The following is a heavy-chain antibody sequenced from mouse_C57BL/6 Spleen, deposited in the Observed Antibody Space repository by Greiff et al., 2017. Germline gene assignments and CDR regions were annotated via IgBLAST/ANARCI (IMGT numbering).Heavy chain of an antibody. CDR3: SNDYYGNPAYAMDY. Sequence: QVQLQQSGPELVKPGASVKISCKASGYAFSSSWMNWVKQRPGKGLEWIGRIYPGDGDTNYNRKFKGKATLTADKSSSTAYMQLSSLTSEDSAVYFCSNDYYGNPAYAMDYWGQGTSVTVSS. CDR2: IYPGDGDT. D-gene: IGHD2-1*01. V-gene: IGHV1-82*01. J-gene: IGHJ4*01. CDR1: GYAFSSSW.